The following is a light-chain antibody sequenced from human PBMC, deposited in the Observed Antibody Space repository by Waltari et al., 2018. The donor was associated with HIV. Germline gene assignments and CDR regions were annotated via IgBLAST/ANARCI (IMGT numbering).Light chain of an antibody. J-gene: IGKJ1*01. CDR3: QHYKSYPWT. CDR1: QSVDSW. Sequence: DIQMTQSPSTLSASIGDRVTITCRASQSVDSWLAWYQQKPGKAPKVLIYKASSVESGVPSRFSGSGSVTEFTLTISSLQPDDFATYFCQHYKSYPWTFGQVTKVEIK. CDR2: KAS. V-gene: IGKV1-5*03.